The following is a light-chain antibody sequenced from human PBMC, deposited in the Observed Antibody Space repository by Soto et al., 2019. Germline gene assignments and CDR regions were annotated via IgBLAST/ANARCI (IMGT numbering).Light chain of an antibody. Sequence: DIQMTQSPPSLSACVGDRVTITCRASQGISNFVAWYQQKPGKAPSLLIYEASTLQSGVPSRFSGRGSGTAFTLTISSLPPEDVATYFCQNYNGAPYAFGQGTKLEIK. CDR2: EAS. CDR1: QGISNF. CDR3: QNYNGAPYA. V-gene: IGKV1-27*01. J-gene: IGKJ2*01.